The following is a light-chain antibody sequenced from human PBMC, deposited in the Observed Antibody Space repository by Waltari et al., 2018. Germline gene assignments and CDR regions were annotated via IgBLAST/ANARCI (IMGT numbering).Light chain of an antibody. CDR2: ETN. V-gene: IGLV1-40*03. CDR3: STWDRSLGIRL. J-gene: IGLJ2*01. CDR1: RANIRADYD. Sequence: QSVLTPPPSASGAPGQRVTISCTGSRANIRADYDLSWYQQFPGTAPKLVIYETNKRPSGLSDRFSGSKSGASASLIITGVRSEDEADYYCSTWDRSLGIRLFGGGTRLTVL.